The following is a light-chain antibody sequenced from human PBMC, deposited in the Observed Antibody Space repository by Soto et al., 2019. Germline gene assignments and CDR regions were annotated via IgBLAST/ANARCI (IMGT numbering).Light chain of an antibody. J-gene: IGKJ5*01. CDR2: GAS. Sequence: LSQSPGTVSLTTGERATLSCRASQSVSSSYLAWYQQKPGQAPRLLIYGASSRATGIPDRFSGSGSGTDFTLTISRLEPEDFAVYYCPQYGSSPITFGQRTRLAIK. CDR3: PQYGSSPIT. CDR1: QSVSSSY. V-gene: IGKV3-20*01.